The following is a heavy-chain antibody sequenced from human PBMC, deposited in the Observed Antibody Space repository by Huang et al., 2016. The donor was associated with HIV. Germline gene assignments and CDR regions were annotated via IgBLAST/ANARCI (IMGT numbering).Heavy chain of an antibody. CDR2: ITGGSSFI. V-gene: IGHV3-21*01. D-gene: IGHD6-13*01. J-gene: IGHJ4*02. CDR3: ARDVIAAAGKYFDY. Sequence: EVQLVESGGGLVKPGGSLRLSGAASGFSFSSYSINWVRQAPEQGLEWVSSITGGSSFIDYADSVKGRFTISRDNAKNSLYLQMNSLRAEDTAVYYCARDVIAAAGKYFDYWGQGTLVTVSS. CDR1: GFSFSSYS.